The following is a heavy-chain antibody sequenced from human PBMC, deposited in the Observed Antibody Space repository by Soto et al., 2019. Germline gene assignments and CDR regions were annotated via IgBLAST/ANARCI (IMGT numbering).Heavy chain of an antibody. J-gene: IGHJ6*03. D-gene: IGHD5-12*01. CDR3: ARVKIVATGIYYYMDV. CDR2: IYYSGST. CDR1: GGSISSSSYY. V-gene: IGHV4-39*01. Sequence: SETLSLTCTVSGGSISSSSYYWGWIRQPPGKGLEWIGSIYYSGSTYYNPSLKSRVTISVDTSKNQFSLKLSSVTAADTAVYYCARVKIVATGIYYYMDVWGKGTTVTVSS.